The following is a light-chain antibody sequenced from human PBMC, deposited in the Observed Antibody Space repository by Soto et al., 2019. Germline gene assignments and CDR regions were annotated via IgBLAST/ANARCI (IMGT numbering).Light chain of an antibody. CDR3: QQYNNWPPT. Sequence: ETVMTHSPATLSVSPGERATLSCRASQSVSSTLAWYQQKPGQAPRLIIYGASTRATGIPARFSGSGSGTEFTLTISGLQSEDVAVYYCQQYNNWPPTLGQGTKVDIK. V-gene: IGKV3-15*01. CDR1: QSVSST. CDR2: GAS. J-gene: IGKJ1*01.